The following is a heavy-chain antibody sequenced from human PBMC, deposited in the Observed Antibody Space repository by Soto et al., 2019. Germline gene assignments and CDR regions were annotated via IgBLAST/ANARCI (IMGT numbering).Heavy chain of an antibody. J-gene: IGHJ4*02. V-gene: IGHV3-30*03. CDR1: GFAFSSYG. CDR2: ISYDGSLQ. CDR3: VSDRGYGHASVPYS. Sequence: QAQLVESGGGVVQPGRSLRLSCAASGFAFSSYGMHWVRQAPGTGLEWVAVISYDGSLQYYADSVEGRFTISRDNSKDMVLLQMSSLRVEDTAVYYCVSDRGYGHASVPYSWGQGTLVSVSS. D-gene: IGHD5-18*01.